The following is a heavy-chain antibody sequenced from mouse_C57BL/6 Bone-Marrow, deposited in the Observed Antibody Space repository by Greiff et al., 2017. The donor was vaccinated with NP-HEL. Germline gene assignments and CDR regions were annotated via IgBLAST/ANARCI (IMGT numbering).Heavy chain of an antibody. D-gene: IGHD2-12*01. J-gene: IGHJ2*01. CDR2: IYPRSGNT. Sequence: QVQLQQSGAELARPGASVKLSCKASGYTFTSYGISWVKQRTGQGLEWIGEIYPRSGNTYYNEKFKGKATLTADTSSSTAYMELRSLTSEDSAVYFCARGGYSPFDYWGQGTTLTVSS. CDR1: GYTFTSYG. V-gene: IGHV1-81*01. CDR3: ARGGYSPFDY.